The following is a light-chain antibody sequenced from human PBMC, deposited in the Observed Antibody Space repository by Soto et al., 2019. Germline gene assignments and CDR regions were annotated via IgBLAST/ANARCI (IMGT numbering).Light chain of an antibody. Sequence: EIVLTQSPATLSLSPGERATLSCRASQSVSSYLAWYQQKRGQAPRLLIYNASNRATGIPARFSGSGSGTDFTLTISRLEPEDFAVYYCQQHGASITFGGGTRVENK. CDR1: QSVSSY. CDR2: NAS. CDR3: QQHGASIT. J-gene: IGKJ4*01. V-gene: IGKV3-11*01.